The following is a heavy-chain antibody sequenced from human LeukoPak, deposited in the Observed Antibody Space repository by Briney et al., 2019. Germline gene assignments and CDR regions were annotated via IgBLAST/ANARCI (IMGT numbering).Heavy chain of an antibody. CDR3: AREPGAFDV. CDR2: ITSSGTTI. J-gene: IGHJ3*01. V-gene: IGHV3-48*03. CDR1: GFTFSGYE. Sequence: GGSLRLSCAASGFTFSGYEMNWVRQAPGKGLEWISYITSSGTTIYYADSVKGRFTISRDNAKNSLYLQMNSLRVEDTAVYYCAREPGAFDVWGQGTMVTVSS.